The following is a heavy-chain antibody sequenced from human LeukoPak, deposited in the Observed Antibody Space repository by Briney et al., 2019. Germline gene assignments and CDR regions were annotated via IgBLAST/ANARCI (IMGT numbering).Heavy chain of an antibody. D-gene: IGHD3-10*01. V-gene: IGHV4-61*02. Sequence: SETLSLTCTVSGVSISSGSYYWNWIRQPAGKGLEWLGRIYKTGSTNYNPSLKSRVTISVDTSKNQFSLKLSSVTAADTAVYYCARDYLMVRGDHYYYMDVWGKGTTVTISS. J-gene: IGHJ6*03. CDR3: ARDYLMVRGDHYYYMDV. CDR1: GVSISSGSYY. CDR2: IYKTGST.